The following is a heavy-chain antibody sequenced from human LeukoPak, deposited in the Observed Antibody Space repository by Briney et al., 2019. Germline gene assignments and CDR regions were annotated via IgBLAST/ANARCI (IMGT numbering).Heavy chain of an antibody. J-gene: IGHJ4*02. CDR2: ITSSSSAI. D-gene: IGHD1-26*01. V-gene: IGHV3-48*01. Sequence: PGGSLRLSCAASGFTFSGYSMNWVRQAPGKGLEWVSYITSSSSAIYYADSVKGRFTISRDNAKNSLYLQMNSLRAGDTAVYYCARVRGSYHFDYWGQGTLVTVPS. CDR3: ARVRGSYHFDY. CDR1: GFTFSGYS.